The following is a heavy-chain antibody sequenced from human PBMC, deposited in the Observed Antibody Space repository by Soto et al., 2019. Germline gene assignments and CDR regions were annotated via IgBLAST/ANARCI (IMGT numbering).Heavy chain of an antibody. D-gene: IGHD3-16*01. V-gene: IGHV3-66*01. Sequence: EVQLVESGGGLVQPGGSLSLSCAASGFTVSTKYMSWVRQAPGKGLEWVSVIYSGGSTFYADSVRGRFTIYRDNSKNTVNLQMNSLRAEDTAVYYCARDPWAADYWGQGTMVTVSS. J-gene: IGHJ4*02. CDR1: GFTVSTKY. CDR2: IYSGGST. CDR3: ARDPWAADY.